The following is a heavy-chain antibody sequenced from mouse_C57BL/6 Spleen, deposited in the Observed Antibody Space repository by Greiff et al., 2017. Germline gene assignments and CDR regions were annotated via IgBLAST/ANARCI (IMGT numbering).Heavy chain of an antibody. V-gene: IGHV5-17*01. CDR2: ISSGSSTI. D-gene: IGHD2-2*01. J-gene: IGHJ3*01. Sequence: EVQLVESGGGLVKPGGSLKLSCAASGFTFSDYGMHWVRQAPEKGLEWVAYISSGSSTIYYADTVKGRFTISRDNAKNTLFLQMTSLRSEDTAMYYCARRDGYDSWFAYWGQGTLVTVSA. CDR3: ARRDGYDSWFAY. CDR1: GFTFSDYG.